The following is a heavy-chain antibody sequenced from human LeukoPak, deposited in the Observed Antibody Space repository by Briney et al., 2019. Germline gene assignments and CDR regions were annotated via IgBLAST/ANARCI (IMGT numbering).Heavy chain of an antibody. V-gene: IGHV4-61*02. CDR1: GGSISRGSYD. Sequence: SETLSLTCTVSGGSISRGSYDWSWSRQPAGKGLEWIGRIYTSGSTNYNPSLKSRVTISVDTSKTQFSLKLSSVTAADTAVYYCACGDGGNYFDYWGQGPLVTVSS. J-gene: IGHJ4*02. D-gene: IGHD2-21*01. CDR2: IYTSGST. CDR3: ACGDGGNYFDY.